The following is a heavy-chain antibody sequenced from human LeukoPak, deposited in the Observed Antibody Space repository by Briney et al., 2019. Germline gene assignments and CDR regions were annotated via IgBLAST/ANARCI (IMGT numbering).Heavy chain of an antibody. CDR2: IYYSGRT. J-gene: IGHJ4*02. CDR1: GSSISSSSDY. V-gene: IGHV4-39*01. Sequence: PSETLSLTCSVSGSSISSSSDYWGWVRQPPGKRLEWIGYIYYSGRTYYNLSLKSRVTMSVDTSKNQFSLKRSSVTAADTAVYYCAICRKFYSDSSGYCNYFDYWVQGTLVTVSS. D-gene: IGHD3-22*01. CDR3: AICRKFYSDSSGYCNYFDY.